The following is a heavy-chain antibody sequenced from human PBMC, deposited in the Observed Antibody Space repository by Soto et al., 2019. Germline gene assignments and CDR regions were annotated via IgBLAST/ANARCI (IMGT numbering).Heavy chain of an antibody. CDR3: ARCVVVGAATGSFDP. J-gene: IGHJ5*02. CDR1: GGSISSSSYY. CDR2: IYYSGST. D-gene: IGHD2-15*01. V-gene: IGHV4-39*01. Sequence: SETLSLTCTVSGGSISSSSYYWGWIRQPPGKGLEWIGSIYYSGSTYYNPSLKSRVTISVDTSKNQFSLKLSSVTAADTAVEYCARCVVVGAATGSFDPWGQGTLVTVS.